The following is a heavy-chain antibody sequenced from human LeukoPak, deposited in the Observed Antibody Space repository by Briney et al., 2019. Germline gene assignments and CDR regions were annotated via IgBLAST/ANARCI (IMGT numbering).Heavy chain of an antibody. J-gene: IGHJ4*02. CDR3: ARYGGATRDFDY. CDR1: GGSISSGGYY. CDR2: IYHSGST. V-gene: IGHV4-30-2*01. D-gene: IGHD1-26*01. Sequence: SETLSLTCTVSGGSISSGGYYWSWIRQPPGKGLEWIGYIYHSGSTYYNPSLKSRVTISVDRSKNQFSLKLSSVTAADTAVYYCARYGGATRDFDYWGQGTLVTVSS.